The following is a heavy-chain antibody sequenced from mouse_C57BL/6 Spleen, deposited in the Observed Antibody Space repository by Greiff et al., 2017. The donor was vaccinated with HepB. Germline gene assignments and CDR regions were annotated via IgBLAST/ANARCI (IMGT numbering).Heavy chain of an antibody. CDR1: GFTFSDYY. CDR3: ARDNDYDGYYAMDY. J-gene: IGHJ4*01. V-gene: IGHV5-16*01. Sequence: EVKLLESEGGLVQPGSSMKLSCTASGFTFSDYYMAWVRQVPEKGLEWVANINYDGSSTYYLDSLKSRFIISRDNAKNILYLQRSSLKSEDTATYYCARDNDYDGYYAMDYWGQGTSVTVSS. CDR2: INYDGSST. D-gene: IGHD2-4*01.